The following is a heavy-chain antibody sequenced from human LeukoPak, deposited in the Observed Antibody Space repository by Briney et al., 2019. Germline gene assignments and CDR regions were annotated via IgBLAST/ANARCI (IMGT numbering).Heavy chain of an antibody. CDR3: AKGRQWLIHY. D-gene: IGHD6-19*01. CDR1: GFTFDDYA. CDR2: ISGDGGST. Sequence: GGSLRLSCAASGFTFDDYAMHWVRQAPGKGVEWVSLISGDGGSTSYADSVKGRLTISRDNSRNSLYLQMDSLTTEDTALYYCAKGRQWLIHYWGQGTLVTVSS. V-gene: IGHV3-43*02. J-gene: IGHJ4*02.